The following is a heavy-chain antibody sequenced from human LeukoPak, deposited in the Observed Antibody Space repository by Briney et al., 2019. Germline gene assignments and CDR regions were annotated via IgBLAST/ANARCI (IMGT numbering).Heavy chain of an antibody. CDR2: INHSGST. J-gene: IGHJ4*02. D-gene: IGHD3-10*01. CDR3: ARLPGQNDY. V-gene: IGHV4-39*07. Sequence: PSETLSLTCTVSGGSISSSSYYWGWIRQPPGKGLEWIGEINHSGSTNYNPSLKSRVTISVDTSKNQFSLKLSSVTAADTAVYYCARLPGQNDYWGQGTLVTVSS. CDR1: GGSISSSSYY.